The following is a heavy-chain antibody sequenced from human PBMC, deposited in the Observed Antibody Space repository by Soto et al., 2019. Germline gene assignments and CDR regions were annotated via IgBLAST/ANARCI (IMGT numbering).Heavy chain of an antibody. CDR1: GTIFSSYT. D-gene: IGHD3-16*01. CDR2: IIPILGET. Sequence: QVQLVQSGAEVKKPGSSVRVSCKASGTIFSSYTISWVRQAPGQGLEWMGRIIPILGETNSAQKFQGRVTLTADKSTNTAYMELKSLRLEDTARYYCARGLGGRMDDWGQGTTVTVSS. J-gene: IGHJ6*02. CDR3: ARGLGGRMDD. V-gene: IGHV1-69*08.